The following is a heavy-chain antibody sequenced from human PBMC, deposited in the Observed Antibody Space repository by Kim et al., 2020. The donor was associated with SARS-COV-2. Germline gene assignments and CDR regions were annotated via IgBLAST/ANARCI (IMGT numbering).Heavy chain of an antibody. J-gene: IGHJ4*02. CDR1: GYTFTNYW. CDR3: ARAWFQNFDF. D-gene: IGHD3-10*01. Sequence: ASVKVSCKASGYTFTNYWVHWVRQAPGQGLEWMGMINPSGDFTRYAQNSQGRLTTTFDTSTSTVYMEMSSLTSDDTAVYWCARAWFQNFDFWAQGTVVTV. V-gene: IGHV1-46*01. CDR2: INPSGDFT.